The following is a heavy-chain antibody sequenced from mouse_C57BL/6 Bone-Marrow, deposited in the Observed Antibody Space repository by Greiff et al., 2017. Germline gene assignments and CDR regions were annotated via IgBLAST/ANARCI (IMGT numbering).Heavy chain of an antibody. CDR1: GYTFTDYY. CDR2: INPYNGGT. CDR3: ARYPGFAY. Sequence: DVKLVESGPVLVKPGASVKMSCKASGYTFTDYYMNWVKQSHGKSLEWIGVINPYNGGTSYNQKFKGKATLTVDKSSSTAYMELNSLTSEDSAVYYCARYPGFAYWGQGTLVTVSA. J-gene: IGHJ3*01. V-gene: IGHV1-19*01.